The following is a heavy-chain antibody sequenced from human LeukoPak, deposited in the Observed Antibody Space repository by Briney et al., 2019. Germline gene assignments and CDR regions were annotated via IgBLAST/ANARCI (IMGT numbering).Heavy chain of an antibody. CDR1: GGTFSSYT. CDR2: IIPILGIA. CDR3: AREAGTTLGNWFDP. J-gene: IGHJ5*02. Sequence: SVKVSCKASGGTFSSYTISWVRQAPGQGLEWMGRIIPILGIANYAQKFQGRVTVTADKSTSTAYMELSSLRSEDTAVYYCAREAGTTLGNWFDPWGQGTLVTVSS. D-gene: IGHD1-1*01. V-gene: IGHV1-69*04.